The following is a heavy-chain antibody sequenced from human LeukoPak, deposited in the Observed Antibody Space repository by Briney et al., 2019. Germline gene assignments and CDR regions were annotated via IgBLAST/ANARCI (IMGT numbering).Heavy chain of an antibody. CDR2: IYSDGTT. V-gene: IGHV3-53*01. J-gene: IGHJ4*02. CDR1: GFTVSGNY. CDR3: ASGEWPQDF. D-gene: IGHD3-3*01. Sequence: PGGSLRLSCAASGFTVSGNYMSWVRQAPGKRLEWVSLIYSDGTTYYPDSVKGRFTFSRDSSKNTLYLQMNYVRAEDTAVYFCASGEWPQDFWGQGTLVTVSS.